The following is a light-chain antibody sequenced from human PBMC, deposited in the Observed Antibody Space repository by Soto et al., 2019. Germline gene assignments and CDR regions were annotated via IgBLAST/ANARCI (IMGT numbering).Light chain of an antibody. J-gene: IGKJ4*01. Sequence: DLQMTQSPSFMSVFVGDTVTITCRASQALSNYLAWYQQKPGKAPDLLIYSASTLQSGVPSRFSGSGSETEFSLTIRALQPEDFATYYCQQLSRYPLTFGGGTKVDIK. CDR1: QALSNY. V-gene: IGKV1-9*01. CDR2: SAS. CDR3: QQLSRYPLT.